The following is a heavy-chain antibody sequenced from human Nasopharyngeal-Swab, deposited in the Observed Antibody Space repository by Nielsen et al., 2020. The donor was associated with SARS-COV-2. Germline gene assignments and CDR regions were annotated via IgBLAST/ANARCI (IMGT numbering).Heavy chain of an antibody. CDR2: IWYDGSNK. CDR3: ARDRDLSLPDY. J-gene: IGHJ4*02. V-gene: IGHV3-33*08. CDR1: GFTFSSYW. Sequence: GESLKISCAASGFTFSSYWMSWVRQAPGKGLEWVAVIWYDGSNKYYADSVKGRFTISRDNSKNTLYLQMNSLRAEDTAVYYCARDRDLSLPDYWGQGTLVTVSS.